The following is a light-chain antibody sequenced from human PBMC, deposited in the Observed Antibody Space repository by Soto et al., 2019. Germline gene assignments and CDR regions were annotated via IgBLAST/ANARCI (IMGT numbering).Light chain of an antibody. CDR2: RDT. J-gene: IGLJ2*01. CDR1: NIGSKN. V-gene: IGLV3-9*01. Sequence: SYELTQPLSVSVALGQTARITCGGNNIGSKNVHWYQQKPGQAPVVVIYRDTNRPSGIPERFSGSSSGNTATLTISRAQAGDEADYYCQVWDSSLVVFAGGTKLTVL. CDR3: QVWDSSLVV.